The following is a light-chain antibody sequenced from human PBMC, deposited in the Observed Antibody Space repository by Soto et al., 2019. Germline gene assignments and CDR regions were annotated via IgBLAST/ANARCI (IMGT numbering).Light chain of an antibody. CDR1: QSISSL. CDR3: QQYNSASLT. Sequence: DIQMTQYPSTLSASVGDRVTITCRASQSISSLLAWYQQKPGNAPKLLIYDASSLEGGVPSRFSGSGSGTAFTLTISSLQPDDFGTYYCQQYNSASLTFGQGTKVEIK. J-gene: IGKJ1*01. CDR2: DAS. V-gene: IGKV1-5*01.